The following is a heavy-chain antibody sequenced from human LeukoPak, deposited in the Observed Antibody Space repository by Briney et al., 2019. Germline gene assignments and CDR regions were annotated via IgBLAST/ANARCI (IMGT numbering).Heavy chain of an antibody. CDR3: AKGRTVSSCSASAY. Sequence: PGGSLRLSCAASGFTFNTYAMNWVRQAPGKGLEWVSVIGGNGAEIFYADSVKGRFTISRDNSKNTLYLEMNSLRAEDTAVYYCAKGRTVSSCSASAYWGQGTLVTVSS. V-gene: IGHV3-23*01. D-gene: IGHD2-8*02. J-gene: IGHJ4*02. CDR2: IGGNGAEI. CDR1: GFTFNTYA.